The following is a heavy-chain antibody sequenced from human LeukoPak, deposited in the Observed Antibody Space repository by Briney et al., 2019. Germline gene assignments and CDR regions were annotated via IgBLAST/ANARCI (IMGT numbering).Heavy chain of an antibody. CDR1: GYTFTSYG. D-gene: IGHD3-10*01. CDR2: ISAYNGNT. Sequence: ASVKVSCKASGYTFTSYGISWVRQAPGQGLEWMGWISAYNGNTNYAQKLQGRVTMTTDTSTSTAYMELRSLRSDDTAVYYCARDLKYYGSGGDYMDVWGKGTTVTVSS. V-gene: IGHV1-18*01. CDR3: ARDLKYYGSGGDYMDV. J-gene: IGHJ6*03.